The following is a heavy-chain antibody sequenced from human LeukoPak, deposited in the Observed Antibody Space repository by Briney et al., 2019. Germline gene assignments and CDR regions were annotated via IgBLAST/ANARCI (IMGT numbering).Heavy chain of an antibody. CDR3: AKDFRSYNQFPLPFDY. J-gene: IGHJ4*02. CDR1: GFTFSSYA. D-gene: IGHD5-24*01. Sequence: GRSLRLSCAASGFTFSSYAMHWVRQAPGKGLEWVTVISYDGNNKYYADSVKGRFTISRDNSKNTLYLQMNSLRAEDTAVYYCAKDFRSYNQFPLPFDYWGQGTLVTVSS. CDR2: ISYDGNNK. V-gene: IGHV3-30*04.